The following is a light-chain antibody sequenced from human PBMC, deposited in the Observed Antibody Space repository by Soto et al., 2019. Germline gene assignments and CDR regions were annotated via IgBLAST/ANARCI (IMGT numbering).Light chain of an antibody. CDR1: QSVLYSSNNKNY. Sequence: DIVMTQSPDSLAVSLGERATINCKSSQSVLYSSNNKNYLDWYQQKPGQPPKLLIYWASTRECGVPDRFSGSGSGTDFSLTISSLQAEDVVVYCCQQYYSIHFTFGGGTKVEIK. CDR3: QQYYSIHFT. J-gene: IGKJ4*01. V-gene: IGKV4-1*01. CDR2: WAS.